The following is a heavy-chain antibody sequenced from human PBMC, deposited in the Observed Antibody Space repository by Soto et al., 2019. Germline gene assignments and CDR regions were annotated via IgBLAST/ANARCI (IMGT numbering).Heavy chain of an antibody. Sequence: GGSLRLSCAASGFTLNNYNMNWVRQAPGKGLESISFITSSNTIYYADSVKGRFTISRDNAKNSLYLQMNSLRDEDTAVYYCASGLVRSATGSTRYWGQGTLVTV. CDR3: ASGLVRSATGSTRY. D-gene: IGHD2-2*01. V-gene: IGHV3-48*02. CDR2: ITSSNTI. CDR1: GFTLNNYN. J-gene: IGHJ4*02.